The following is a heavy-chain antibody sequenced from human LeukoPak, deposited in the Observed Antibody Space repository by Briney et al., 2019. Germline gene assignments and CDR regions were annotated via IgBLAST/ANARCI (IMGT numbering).Heavy chain of an antibody. CDR2: IYYSGST. D-gene: IGHD6-13*01. CDR1: GGSISSYY. CDR3: ARVYRYSSSWYEFDP. Sequence: SETLSLTCTVSGGSISSYYWSWIRQPPGKGLEWIGYIYYSGSTNYNPSLKSRVTISVDTSKNQFSLKLSSVTAEDTAVYYCARVYRYSSSWYEFDPWGQGTLVTVSS. J-gene: IGHJ5*02. V-gene: IGHV4-59*01.